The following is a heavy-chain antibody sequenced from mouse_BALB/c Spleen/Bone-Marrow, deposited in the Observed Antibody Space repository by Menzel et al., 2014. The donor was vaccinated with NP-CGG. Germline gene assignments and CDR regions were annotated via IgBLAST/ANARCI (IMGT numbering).Heavy chain of an antibody. CDR2: INPSNGGT. CDR3: SRGRRDALDY. Sequence: VHLQQSGAELLKPGASVKLSCKASGYTFTSYYMYWVKQRPGQGLEWFGEINPSNGGTNFNEKFKNKATLTVDKSSSTAYMQLSSLTSEDSAVYYCSRGRRDALDYWGQGTSVTVSS. J-gene: IGHJ4*01. V-gene: IGHV1S81*02. CDR1: GYTFTSYY.